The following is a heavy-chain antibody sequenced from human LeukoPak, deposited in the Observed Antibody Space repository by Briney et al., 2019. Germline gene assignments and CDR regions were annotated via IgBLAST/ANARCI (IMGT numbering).Heavy chain of an antibody. J-gene: IGHJ4*02. Sequence: SETLSLTCTVSGGSISSGDYYWSWIRQTPGKGLEWIGYIYYSGSTYYNPSLKSRVTISVDTSKNQFSLKLSSVTAADTAVYYCTYSSSWYEFDYWGQGTLVTVSS. V-gene: IGHV4-30-4*01. CDR3: TYSSSWYEFDY. CDR1: GGSISSGDYY. CDR2: IYYSGST. D-gene: IGHD6-13*01.